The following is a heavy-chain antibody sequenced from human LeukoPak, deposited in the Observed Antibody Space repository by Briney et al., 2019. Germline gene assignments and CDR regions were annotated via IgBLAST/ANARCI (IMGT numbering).Heavy chain of an antibody. D-gene: IGHD6-13*01. Sequence: GGSLRLSCLASGFTFSNYAMSWIRQAPGKGLEWVSYISSSSSYTNYADSVKGRFTISRDNAKNSLYLQMNSLRAEDTAVYYCASGYSSSWYRIDYWGQGTLVTVSS. CDR1: GFTFSNYA. CDR2: ISSSSSYT. J-gene: IGHJ4*02. CDR3: ASGYSSSWYRIDY. V-gene: IGHV3-11*03.